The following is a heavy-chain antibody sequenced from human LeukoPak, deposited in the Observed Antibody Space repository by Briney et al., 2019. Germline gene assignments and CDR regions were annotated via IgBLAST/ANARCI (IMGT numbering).Heavy chain of an antibody. Sequence: SETLSLTCTVSGGSLSSSSYYWGWIRQPPGKWLEWIGSIYYSGYTYYNPSLKSRLTMSVDTSKNQFSLKLSSVTAADTAVYYCARHDYDSSGYRRDYYFDYWGQGTLVTVSS. J-gene: IGHJ4*02. CDR1: GGSLSSSSYY. V-gene: IGHV4-39*01. CDR2: IYYSGYT. D-gene: IGHD3-22*01. CDR3: ARHDYDSSGYRRDYYFDY.